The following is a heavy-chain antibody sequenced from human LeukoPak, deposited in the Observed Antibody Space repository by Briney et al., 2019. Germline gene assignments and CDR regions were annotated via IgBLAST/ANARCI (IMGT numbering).Heavy chain of an antibody. CDR1: GFTFSSYW. J-gene: IGHJ5*02. V-gene: IGHV3-74*01. CDR3: ARDGYAENWFDP. D-gene: IGHD2-2*01. Sequence: GGSLRLSCTASGFTFSSYWMHWVRQAPGKGLVWASRINSDGSSTSYADSVKGRFTISRDNAKNTLYLQMNSLRAEDTAVYYCARDGYAENWFDPWGQGTLVTVSS. CDR2: INSDGSST.